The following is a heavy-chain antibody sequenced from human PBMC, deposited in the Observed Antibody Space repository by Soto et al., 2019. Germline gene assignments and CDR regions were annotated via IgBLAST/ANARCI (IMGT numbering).Heavy chain of an antibody. Sequence: GGSLRLSCAVSGFTFSSYAMNWVRQAPGKGLEWVGRSRDKPQGYSTAYAASVKGRFTTSRDESKNSAYLQMNSLKTEDTAVYYCVRATYFSDSSGYTRCLDYWGQGTLVTVSS. CDR3: VRATYFSDSSGYTRCLDY. D-gene: IGHD3-22*01. CDR2: SRDKPQGYST. V-gene: IGHV3-72*01. CDR1: GFTFSSYA. J-gene: IGHJ4*02.